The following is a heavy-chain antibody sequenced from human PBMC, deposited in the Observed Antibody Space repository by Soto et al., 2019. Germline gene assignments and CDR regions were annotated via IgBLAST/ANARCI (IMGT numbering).Heavy chain of an antibody. D-gene: IGHD5-12*01. Sequence: ESGGGLVQPGGSLRLSCVASGFTMSTYSVTWVRQAPGKGLEWVSGISVTPGITFYADSVKGRFTISRDSSNNAVYLQMNSLRAEDTAMYFCSKWSGYGDLWGQGTLVTVSS. CDR3: SKWSGYGDL. CDR1: GFTMSTYS. V-gene: IGHV3-23*01. J-gene: IGHJ4*02. CDR2: ISVTPGIT.